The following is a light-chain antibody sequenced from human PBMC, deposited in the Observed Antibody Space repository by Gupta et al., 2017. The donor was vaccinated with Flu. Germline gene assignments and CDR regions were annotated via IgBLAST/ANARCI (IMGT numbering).Light chain of an antibody. V-gene: IGKV3-15*01. CDR3: QQYNNWPPVT. J-gene: IGKJ1*01. CDR1: QSVSSN. CDR2: GAS. Sequence: ATLSVSPGERATLSCRASQSVSSNLAWYQQKPGQAPRLLIYGASTRATGIPARFSGSGSGTEFTLTISSLQSEDFAVYYCQQYNNWPPVTFGQGTKVEIK.